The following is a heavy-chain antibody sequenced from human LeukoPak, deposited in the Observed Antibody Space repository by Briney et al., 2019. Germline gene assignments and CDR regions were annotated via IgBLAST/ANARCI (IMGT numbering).Heavy chain of an antibody. V-gene: IGHV3-23*01. CDR3: VRELGAFDI. J-gene: IGHJ3*02. Sequence: GGSLRLSCAASGFTFSSYVMSWVRQAPGKGLEWVSLISGSGGTTYYADSVKGRFTISRDNSKNTLYLQMNSLRVDDTAVYYCVRELGAFDIWGQGTMVTVSS. CDR1: GFTFSSYV. CDR2: ISGSGGTT. D-gene: IGHD1-26*01.